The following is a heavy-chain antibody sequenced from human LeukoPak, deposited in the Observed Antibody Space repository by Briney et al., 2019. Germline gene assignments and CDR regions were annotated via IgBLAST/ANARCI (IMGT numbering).Heavy chain of an antibody. CDR2: INPNTRGT. CDR3: ARQNSMDV. V-gene: IGHV1-2*02. CDR1: GYTFTDYY. D-gene: IGHD4-23*01. J-gene: IGHJ6*02. Sequence: ASVKVSCRASGYTFTDYYMHWVRQAPGQGLEWMGWINPNTRGTNSALKFQGRVTMTRNTSINTAYMELSGLTSDDTAVYYCARQNSMDVWGQGTTVTVPS.